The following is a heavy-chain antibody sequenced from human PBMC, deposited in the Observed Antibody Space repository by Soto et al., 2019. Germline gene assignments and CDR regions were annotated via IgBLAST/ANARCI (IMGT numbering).Heavy chain of an antibody. J-gene: IGHJ4*02. CDR2: IYYSGGT. CDR1: GGSISSSSYY. D-gene: IGHD6-19*01. V-gene: IGHV4-39*01. CDR3: ATPQTYSSGWYSPTASFDY. Sequence: SETLSLTCTVSGGSISSSSYYWGWIRQPPGKGLEWIGSIYYSGGTYYNPSLKSRVTISVDTSKNQFSLKLSSVTAADTAVYYCATPQTYSSGWYSPTASFDYWGQGTLVTVSS.